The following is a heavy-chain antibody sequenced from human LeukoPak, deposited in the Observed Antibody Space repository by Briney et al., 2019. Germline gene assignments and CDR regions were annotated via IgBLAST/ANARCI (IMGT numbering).Heavy chain of an antibody. Sequence: SETLSLTCAVYGGSFSGYYWSWIRQPPGKGLEWIGEINHGGSTNYNPSLKSRVTISVDTSKNQFSLKLSSVTAADTAVYYCAGAYQLPYYGMDVWGQGTTVTVSS. CDR3: AGAYQLPYYGMDV. CDR2: INHGGST. J-gene: IGHJ6*02. CDR1: GGSFSGYY. V-gene: IGHV4-34*01. D-gene: IGHD2-2*01.